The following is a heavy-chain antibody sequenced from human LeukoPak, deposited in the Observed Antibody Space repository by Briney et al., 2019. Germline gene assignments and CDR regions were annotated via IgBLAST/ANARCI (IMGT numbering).Heavy chain of an antibody. CDR1: GFTFGDYA. Sequence: AGGSLRLSWAASGFTFGDYAMNWVRQAPGKGLEWVSVISGSGGGSHYADSVKGRFTISRDNSKNKLYLQMDSLRGEDTAVYYCANEGAAVMGYFDYWGQGALVIVSS. J-gene: IGHJ4*02. CDR3: ANEGAAVMGYFDY. D-gene: IGHD2-15*01. V-gene: IGHV3-23*01. CDR2: ISGSGGGS.